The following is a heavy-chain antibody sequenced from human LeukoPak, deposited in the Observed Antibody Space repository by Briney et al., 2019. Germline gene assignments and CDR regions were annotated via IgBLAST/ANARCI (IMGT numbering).Heavy chain of an antibody. J-gene: IGHJ3*02. D-gene: IGHD3-10*01. CDR1: GFTVSSNN. CDR2: IYSGGST. CDR3: ARELGTMVRGELDAFDI. V-gene: IGHV3-66*01. Sequence: GGSLRLSCAASGFTVSSNNMSWVRQAPGKGLEGVSVIYSGGSTYYADSVKGRFTISRDNSKNTLYLQMNSLRAEDTAVYYCARELGTMVRGELDAFDIWGQGTMVTVSS.